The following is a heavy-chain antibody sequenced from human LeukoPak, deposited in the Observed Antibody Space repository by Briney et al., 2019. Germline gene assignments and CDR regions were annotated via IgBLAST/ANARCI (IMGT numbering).Heavy chain of an antibody. CDR3: AKGYSGSYLDY. Sequence: TGGSLRLSCAASGFTFSSCAMTWVRQAPGEGLEWVSVISGGGGTTYYADSVKGRFTISRDNSENTLYLQMNSLRAEDTAVYYCAKGYSGSYLDYWGQGTLVTVSS. J-gene: IGHJ4*02. CDR1: GFTFSSCA. V-gene: IGHV3-23*01. CDR2: ISGGGGTT. D-gene: IGHD1-26*01.